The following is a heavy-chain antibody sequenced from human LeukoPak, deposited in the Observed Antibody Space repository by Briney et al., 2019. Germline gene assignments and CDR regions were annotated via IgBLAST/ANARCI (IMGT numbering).Heavy chain of an antibody. J-gene: IGHJ6*02. V-gene: IGHV3-30*03. CDR1: GFTFSSYG. CDR2: ISYDGSNK. D-gene: IGHD6-6*01. Sequence: GGSLRLSCAASGFTFSSYGMHWVRQAPGKGLGWVAVISYDGSNKYYADSVKGRFTISRDNSKNTLYLQMNSLRAEDTAVYYCARDMRSYSSSAYGMDVWGQGTTVTVSS. CDR3: ARDMRSYSSSAYGMDV.